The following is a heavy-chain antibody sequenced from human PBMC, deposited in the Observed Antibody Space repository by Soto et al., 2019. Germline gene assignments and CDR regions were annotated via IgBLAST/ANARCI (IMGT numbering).Heavy chain of an antibody. CDR1: GYTFSSYG. CDR2: SSASTANT. Sequence: QVQLLQSGAEVMKSGASVKVSCKASGYTFSSYGISWVRQAPGQALGWMGWSSASTANTNYAQNLHGRVTRATVPPTRTDYMELSRLIYDDTAVYYRARVSVRYSTGGVCYQWDYYFALDVWGQGTTVTGSP. CDR3: ARVSVRYSTGGVCYQWDYYFALDV. D-gene: IGHD2-8*02. J-gene: IGHJ6*01. V-gene: IGHV1-18*01.